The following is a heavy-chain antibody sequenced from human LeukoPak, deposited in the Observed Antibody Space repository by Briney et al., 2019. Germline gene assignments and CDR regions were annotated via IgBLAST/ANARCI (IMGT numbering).Heavy chain of an antibody. D-gene: IGHD1-7*01. Sequence: GRSLTLSCALSGFTFSSYGMHWVRQAPGKGLEWVAVIWYDGSIKKYADSVKGRLTISRDNSKNTLYLQMNSLRDEDTAVYFCAGGWNYPPYWGQGTLVTVSS. CDR1: GFTFSSYG. CDR2: IWYDGSIK. CDR3: AGGWNYPPY. J-gene: IGHJ4*02. V-gene: IGHV3-33*01.